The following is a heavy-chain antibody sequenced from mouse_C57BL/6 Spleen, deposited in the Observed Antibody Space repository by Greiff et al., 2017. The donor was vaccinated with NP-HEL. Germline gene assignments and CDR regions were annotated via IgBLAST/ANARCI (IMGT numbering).Heavy chain of an antibody. V-gene: IGHV3-1*01. D-gene: IGHD2-4*01. Sequence: VQLKESGPGMVKPSQSLSLTCTVTGYSITSGYDWHWIRHFPGNKLEWMGYISYSGSTNYNPSLKSRISITHDTSKNHFFLKLNSVTTEDTATYYCARGAVYYDYDGVFAYWGQGTLVTVSA. CDR3: ARGAVYYDYDGVFAY. CDR1: GYSITSGYD. CDR2: ISYSGST. J-gene: IGHJ3*01.